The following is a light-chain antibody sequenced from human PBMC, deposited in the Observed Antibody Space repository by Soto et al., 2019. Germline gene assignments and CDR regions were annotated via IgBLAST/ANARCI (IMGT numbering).Light chain of an antibody. CDR1: QTVGGSS. J-gene: IGKJ4*02. Sequence: ETVLTQSPGTLSLSPGERATVSCRASQTVGGSSLAWYQQRPGQAPRLLIYDASKRATGIPDRFSGSGSGTDFTLTISRLEPEDFAVYYCQQYRSSQRTFGGGTKVDIK. CDR3: QQYRSSQRT. V-gene: IGKV3-20*01. CDR2: DAS.